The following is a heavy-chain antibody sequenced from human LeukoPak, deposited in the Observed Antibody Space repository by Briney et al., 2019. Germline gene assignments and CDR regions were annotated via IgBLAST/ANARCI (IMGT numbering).Heavy chain of an antibody. CDR1: GYSFSSYW. Sequence: VESLKISCKGSGYSFSSYWIGWVRQMPGKGLEWMGIIYPGDYDTRYSPSFQGQVTISADKSISTAYLQWSSLKASDTAMYYCARGGYYYGSGSYYDAFDIWGQGTMVTVSS. J-gene: IGHJ3*02. V-gene: IGHV5-51*01. CDR3: ARGGYYYGSGSYYDAFDI. D-gene: IGHD3-10*01. CDR2: IYPGDYDT.